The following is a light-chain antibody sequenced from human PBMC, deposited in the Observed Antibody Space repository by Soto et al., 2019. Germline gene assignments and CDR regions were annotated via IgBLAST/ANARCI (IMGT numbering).Light chain of an antibody. J-gene: IGLJ2*01. CDR1: SSNIGAGYD. CDR2: GNS. Sequence: QAVVTQPPSVSGAPGQRVTISCTGSSSNIGAGYDVHWYQQLPGTAPKLLIYGNSNRPSGVPDRFSGSKSGTSASLAITGLQAEDEADNYCQSYDSSLSGWVVFGGGTKLTVL. CDR3: QSYDSSLSGWVV. V-gene: IGLV1-40*01.